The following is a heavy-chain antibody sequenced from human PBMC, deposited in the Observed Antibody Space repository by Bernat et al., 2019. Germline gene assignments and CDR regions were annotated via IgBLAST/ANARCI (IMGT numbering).Heavy chain of an antibody. D-gene: IGHD2-15*01. V-gene: IGHV3-23*01. Sequence: EVQLLESGGGLVQPGGSLRLSCAASGFTFSSYAMRWVRQAPGKGLEWVSAISGSGGSTSYADSVKGRFTISRDNSKNTLYLQMNSLRAEDTAVYYCAKVVVVVAATGGFDYWGQGTLVTVSS. CDR1: GFTFSSYA. J-gene: IGHJ4*02. CDR3: AKVVVVVAATGGFDY. CDR2: ISGSGGST.